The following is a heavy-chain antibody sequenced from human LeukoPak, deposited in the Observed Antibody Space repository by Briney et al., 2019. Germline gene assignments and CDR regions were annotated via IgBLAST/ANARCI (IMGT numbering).Heavy chain of an antibody. Sequence: ASVKVSCKASGYTFTDYYVHWVRQAPGQGLEWMGWINPTSGGTNYAQKFQGRVTMTRDTSISTAYMELSSLRSDDTAIYYCAKGQTSTYWSGTHCYLLDYWGQGTLVTVSS. CDR2: INPTSGGT. D-gene: IGHD2-15*01. CDR3: AKGQTSTYWSGTHCYLLDY. CDR1: GYTFTDYY. V-gene: IGHV1-2*02. J-gene: IGHJ4*02.